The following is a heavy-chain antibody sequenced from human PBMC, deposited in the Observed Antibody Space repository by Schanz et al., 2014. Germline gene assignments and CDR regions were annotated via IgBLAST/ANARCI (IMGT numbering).Heavy chain of an antibody. J-gene: IGHJ5*02. CDR3: ARDVGLYDRGWFDP. D-gene: IGHD3-22*01. CDR1: GYTFISYG. CDR2: IVPIAGIT. V-gene: IGHV1-69*04. Sequence: QVQLVQSGAEVRKPGASVKVSCKASGYTFISYGISWVRQAPGQGLEWMGRIVPIAGITNYAQRFQGRVTITADKSSDTAYMELSSMRSEDTAVYYCARDVGLYDRGWFDPWGQGTLVTVSS.